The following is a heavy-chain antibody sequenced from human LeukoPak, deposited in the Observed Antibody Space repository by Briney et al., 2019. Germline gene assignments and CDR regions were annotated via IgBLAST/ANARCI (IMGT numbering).Heavy chain of an antibody. J-gene: IGHJ4*02. V-gene: IGHV4-38-2*02. D-gene: IGHD3-10*01. CDR3: ARQTYYYASGADY. CDR1: NYSISSGYY. Sequence: SETLSLTCTVSNYSISSGYYWGWIRQPPGKGLEWIGNIYHGGTTYYNPSLKSRVTISVDTSKNQFSLKLSSVTAADTAVYYCARQTYYYASGADYWGQGTLVTVSS. CDR2: IYHGGTT.